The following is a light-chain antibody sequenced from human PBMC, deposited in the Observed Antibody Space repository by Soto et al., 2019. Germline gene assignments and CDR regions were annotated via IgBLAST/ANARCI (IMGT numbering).Light chain of an antibody. CDR2: GAS. CDR3: QQYHNWPPQYT. J-gene: IGKJ2*01. CDR1: QSVASN. Sequence: EIVMTQSPDSLSVSPGDGATLSCRASQSVASNVAWYQQKPGQGPRLLIHGASTRAVGVPARFSGSGSGTDFTLTINSLQSEDFAVYYCQQYHNWPPQYTFGQGTKLRIK. V-gene: IGKV3-15*01.